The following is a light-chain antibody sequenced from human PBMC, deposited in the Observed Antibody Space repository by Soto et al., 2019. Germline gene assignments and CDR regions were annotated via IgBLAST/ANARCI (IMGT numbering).Light chain of an antibody. Sequence: QSALTQPASVSGSPGQSITISCTGTSSDVGGYNYVSWYQQHPGKAPKLMIYDVSNRPSGVSNRFSGSKSVNTASLTISGLQAEDVADYYCSSYTSSSLYVFGTGTKVTVL. J-gene: IGLJ1*01. CDR1: SSDVGGYNY. V-gene: IGLV2-14*01. CDR2: DVS. CDR3: SSYTSSSLYV.